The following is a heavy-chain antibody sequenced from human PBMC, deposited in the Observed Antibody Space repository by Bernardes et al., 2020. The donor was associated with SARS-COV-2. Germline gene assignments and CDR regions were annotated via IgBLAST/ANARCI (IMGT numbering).Heavy chain of an antibody. D-gene: IGHD1-26*01. CDR1: VGSFTASY. Sequence: LSLTRSGYVGSFTASYWTWIRQPPVKGLEWIGEISHDGSTNYNPSLKSRVTIPLDRSKNQFSLKLSSVTAADTAVYYCARGPPPSGSFFARAVYGLDVWGQGTTVTVSS. CDR2: ISHDGST. J-gene: IGHJ6*02. V-gene: IGHV4-34*01. CDR3: ARGPPPSGSFFARAVYGLDV.